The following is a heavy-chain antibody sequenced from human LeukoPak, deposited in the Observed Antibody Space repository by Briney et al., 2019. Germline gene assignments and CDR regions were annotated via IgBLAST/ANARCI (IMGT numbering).Heavy chain of an antibody. D-gene: IGHD6-19*01. CDR3: ARELVVTGTIDY. J-gene: IGHJ4*02. CDR1: GDSISSSNW. CDR2: IYHSGSA. V-gene: IGHV4-4*02. Sequence: SETLSLTCAVSGDSISSSNWWSWVRQPPGKGLEWIGEIYHSGSANYNPSLRSRVTISVDKSKNQFSLKLSSVTAADTAVYYCARELVVTGTIDYWGQGTLVTVSS.